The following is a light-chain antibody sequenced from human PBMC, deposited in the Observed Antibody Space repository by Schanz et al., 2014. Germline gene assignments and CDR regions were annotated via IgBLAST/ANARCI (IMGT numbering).Light chain of an antibody. Sequence: QSVLTQPPSASGTPGQRVTISCYGSISNIGSNTVNWYQQLPGTAPKLLIYTNIQRPSGVPDRISASKSGTSASLAISGLQSEDEADYYCTAWDDRLSGVVFGGGTKLTVL. J-gene: IGLJ2*01. V-gene: IGLV1-44*01. CDR2: TNI. CDR3: TAWDDRLSGVV. CDR1: ISNIGSNT.